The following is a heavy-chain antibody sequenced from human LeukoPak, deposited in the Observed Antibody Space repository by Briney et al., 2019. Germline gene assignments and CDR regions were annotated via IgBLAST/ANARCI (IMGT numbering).Heavy chain of an antibody. J-gene: IGHJ4*02. Sequence: SHTLSLTCTVSLGSIRRGGHHGRYIRDPPGRGLEGIGYLYYCGSPHYNPSLKTRVPITVDTSKHLFSLTLSSVPAGDTAVYYCARASFSSSWYDPVDYWGEGTLVTVSS. D-gene: IGHD6-13*01. CDR3: ARASFSSSWYDPVDY. CDR2: LYYCGSP. CDR1: LGSIRRGGHH. V-gene: IGHV4-31*03.